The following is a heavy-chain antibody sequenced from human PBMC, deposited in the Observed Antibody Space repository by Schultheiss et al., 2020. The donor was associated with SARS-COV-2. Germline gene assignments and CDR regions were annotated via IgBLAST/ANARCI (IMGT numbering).Heavy chain of an antibody. V-gene: IGHV3-30*18. D-gene: IGHD6-19*01. CDR3: AKGLIAVAADYYYGMDV. J-gene: IGHJ6*02. CDR2: ISYDGSNK. CDR1: GFTFSSYG. Sequence: GGSLRLSCAASGFTFSSYGMHWVRQAPGKGLEWVAVISYDGSNKYYADSVKGRFTISRDNSKNTLYLQMNSLRAEDMAVYYCAKGLIAVAADYYYGMDVWGQGTTVTVSS.